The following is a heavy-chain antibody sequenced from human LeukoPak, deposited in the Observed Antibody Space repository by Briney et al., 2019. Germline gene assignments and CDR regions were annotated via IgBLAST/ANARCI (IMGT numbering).Heavy chain of an antibody. V-gene: IGHV1-69*13. CDR3: ALLHRSPVTQKFDY. Sequence: GASVKVSCKASGGTFSSYAISWVRQAPGQGLEWMGGIIPIFGTANYAQKFQGRVTITADESTSTAYMELSSLRSEDAAVYYCALLHRSPVTQKFDYWGQGTLVTVSS. CDR1: GGTFSSYA. D-gene: IGHD3-3*01. J-gene: IGHJ4*02. CDR2: IIPIFGTA.